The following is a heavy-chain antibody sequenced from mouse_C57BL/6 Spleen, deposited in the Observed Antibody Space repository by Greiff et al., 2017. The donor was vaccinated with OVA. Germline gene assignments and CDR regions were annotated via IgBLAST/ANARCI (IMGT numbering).Heavy chain of an antibody. D-gene: IGHD2-4*01. CDR1: GYTFTSYL. CDR2: IDPSDSYT. Sequence: VQLQQPGAELVKPGASVKLSCKASGYTFTSYLMQWVKQRPGQGLEWIGEIDPSDSYTNYNQKFKGKATLTVDTSSSTAYMQLSSLTSEDSAVYYCARGDYDSYFDYWGQGTTLTVSS. V-gene: IGHV1-50*01. J-gene: IGHJ2*01. CDR3: ARGDYDSYFDY.